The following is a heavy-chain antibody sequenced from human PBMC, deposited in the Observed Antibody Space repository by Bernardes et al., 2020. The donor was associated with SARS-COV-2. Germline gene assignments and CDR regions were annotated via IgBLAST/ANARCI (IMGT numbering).Heavy chain of an antibody. V-gene: IGHV5-51*01. CDR3: ARSDGYIYFDY. D-gene: IGHD5-12*01. J-gene: IGHJ4*02. CDR1: GYSFTTYW. CDR2: IYPGDSDT. Sequence: GESLKISCKGSGYSFTTYWIGWVRQMPGKGLEWMGIIYPGDSDTRYSPSFQGQVTISADKSINTAYLQWSSLKAADTAIYYCARSDGYIYFDYWGQGTLVTVSS.